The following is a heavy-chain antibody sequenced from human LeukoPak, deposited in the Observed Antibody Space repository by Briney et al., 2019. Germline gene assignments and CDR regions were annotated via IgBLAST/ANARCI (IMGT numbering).Heavy chain of an antibody. CDR2: IYWDDDK. CDR3: ARVDTAMVHLDY. D-gene: IGHD5-18*01. V-gene: IGHV2-5*02. Sequence: GSGPTLVNPTQTLTLICTFSGFSLSTSRVGVGWIRQPPGKALEWLALIYWDDDKRYSPSLKSRLTITKDTSKNQVVLTMTNMDPVDTATYYCARVDTAMVHLDYWGQGTLVTVSS. CDR1: GFSLSTSRVG. J-gene: IGHJ4*02.